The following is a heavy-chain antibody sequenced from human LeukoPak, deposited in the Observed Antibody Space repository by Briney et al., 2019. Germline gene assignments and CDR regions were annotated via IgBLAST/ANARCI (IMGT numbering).Heavy chain of an antibody. Sequence: SETLSLTCTVSGGSISSYYWSWIRQPPGKGLEWIGYIYYSGSTNYNPSLKRRVTISVDTSKNQFSLKLSSVTAADTAVYYCARGRGSTGAVKYYFDYWGQGTLVTVSS. CDR1: GGSISSYY. CDR2: IYYSGST. J-gene: IGHJ4*02. V-gene: IGHV4-59*12. CDR3: ARGRGSTGAVKYYFDY. D-gene: IGHD3-10*01.